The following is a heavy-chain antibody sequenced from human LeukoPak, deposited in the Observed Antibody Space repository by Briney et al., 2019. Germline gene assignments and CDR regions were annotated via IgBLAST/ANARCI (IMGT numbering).Heavy chain of an antibody. CDR1: GGSISNSSYF. J-gene: IGHJ4*02. CDR2: IYYAGST. Sequence: SETLSLTCSVSGGSISNSSYFWGWVRQPPGKGLEWIGSIYYAGSTYYNPSLKSRVTISKDTSKNQFALRLSSVTAADTAVYYCARQIGSSGPDCWGQGTLVTVSS. V-gene: IGHV4-39*01. D-gene: IGHD6-19*01. CDR3: ARQIGSSGPDC.